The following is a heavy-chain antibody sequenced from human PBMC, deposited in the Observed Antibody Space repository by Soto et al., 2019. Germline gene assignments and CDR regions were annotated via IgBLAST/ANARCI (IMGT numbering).Heavy chain of an antibody. Sequence: GASVKVSCKASGYTFTSYDINWVRQATGQGLEWMGWMNPNSGNTGYAQKFQGRVTMTRNTSISTAYMELSSLRSEDTAVYYCAREDIVLVPAAIESGMDVWGQGTTVTVSS. CDR3: AREDIVLVPAAIESGMDV. J-gene: IGHJ6*02. V-gene: IGHV1-8*01. CDR1: GYTFTSYD. D-gene: IGHD2-2*01. CDR2: MNPNSGNT.